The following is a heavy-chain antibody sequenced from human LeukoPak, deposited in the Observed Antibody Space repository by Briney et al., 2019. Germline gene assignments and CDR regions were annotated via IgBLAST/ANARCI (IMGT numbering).Heavy chain of an antibody. CDR3: ARVLWFGEPSDAFDI. CDR1: GGTFSSYA. J-gene: IGHJ3*02. Sequence: ASVKVSCKASGGTFSSYAISWVRQAPGQGLEWMGGIIPIFGTANYAQKFQGRVTITADKSTSTAYMELSSLRSEDTAVYYCARVLWFGEPSDAFDIWGQGTMVTVSS. V-gene: IGHV1-69*06. CDR2: IIPIFGTA. D-gene: IGHD3-10*01.